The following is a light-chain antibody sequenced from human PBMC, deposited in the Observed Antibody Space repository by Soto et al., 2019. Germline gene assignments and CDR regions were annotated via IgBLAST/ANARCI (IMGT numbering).Light chain of an antibody. CDR2: DVS. CDR3: SSYTSSSTGYV. J-gene: IGLJ1*01. Sequence: QSALTQPASVSGSPGQSITISCTGTSSDVGGYNYVSWYQQHPGKAPKLMIHDVSNRPSGVSNRFSGSKSGNTASLTISGLQAEDEADYYCSSYTSSSTGYVFGTGTKLTVL. V-gene: IGLV2-14*01. CDR1: SSDVGGYNY.